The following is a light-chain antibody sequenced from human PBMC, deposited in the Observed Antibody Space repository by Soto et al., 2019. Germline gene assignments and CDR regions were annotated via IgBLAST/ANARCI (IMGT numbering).Light chain of an antibody. J-gene: IGKJ4*01. Sequence: EIVLTQSPATLSLSPGDRATLSCRASQSVSSYLAWYQQKPGQAPRLLIYDASNRATGVPARFSGSGSGTDFTLTISSLEPEDFAVYYCQQRSNWPLNFGGGTKVEIK. CDR2: DAS. V-gene: IGKV3-11*01. CDR1: QSVSSY. CDR3: QQRSNWPLN.